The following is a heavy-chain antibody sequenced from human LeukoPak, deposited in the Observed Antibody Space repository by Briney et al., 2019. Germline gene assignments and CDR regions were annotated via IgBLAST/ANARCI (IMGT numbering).Heavy chain of an antibody. J-gene: IGHJ4*02. CDR3: AILGYCSSTSCYIAVDY. D-gene: IGHD2-2*02. Sequence: SVTVSCKASGGTFSNYAIIGLRQAPGKGLEWMGGIIPIFGTPNYAQKFQGRVTITTDESTSTAYMELSSLRSEDMAVYYCAILGYCSSTSCYIAVDYWGQGTLVTVSS. CDR2: IIPIFGTP. V-gene: IGHV1-69*05. CDR1: GGTFSNYA.